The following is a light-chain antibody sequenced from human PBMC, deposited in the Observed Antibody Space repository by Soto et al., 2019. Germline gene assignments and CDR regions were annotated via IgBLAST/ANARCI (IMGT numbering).Light chain of an antibody. V-gene: IGKV3-20*01. CDR1: QSFSSN. CDR3: QQYGSSPRT. Sequence: EIVLTQSPGILSLSPGERATLSCRASQSFSSNLAWYQQKPGQAPRLLIYGASSRATGIPDRFSGSGSGTDFTLTISRLEPEDFAVYYCQQYGSSPRTFGQGTKVDI. J-gene: IGKJ1*01. CDR2: GAS.